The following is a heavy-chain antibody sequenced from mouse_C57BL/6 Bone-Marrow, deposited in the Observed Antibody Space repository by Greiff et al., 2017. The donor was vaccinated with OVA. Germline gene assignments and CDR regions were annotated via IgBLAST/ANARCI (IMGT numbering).Heavy chain of an antibody. D-gene: IGHD2-4*01. J-gene: IGHJ3*01. CDR1: GFNIKDDY. Sequence: VQLQQSGAELVRPGASVKLSCTASGFNIKDDYMHWVKQRPEPGLEWIGWIDPENGDTEYASKFQGKATITADTSSNTAYLQLSSLTSEDTAVYYCTTWGLRGYWGQGTLVTVSA. CDR2: IDPENGDT. V-gene: IGHV14-4*01. CDR3: TTWGLRGY.